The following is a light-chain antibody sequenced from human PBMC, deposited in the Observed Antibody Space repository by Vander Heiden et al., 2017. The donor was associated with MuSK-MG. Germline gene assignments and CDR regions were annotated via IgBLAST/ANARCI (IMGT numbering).Light chain of an antibody. J-gene: IGKJ2*01. CDR3: QHDDSTQNT. V-gene: IGKV4-1*01. Sequence: DIVMTQSPDSLAASLGERATINCKSSQSVLYSSNNKNYLAWYQQKPGQPPKLLIYWASTRESGVPDRFSGSGSGTDFTLTISSLQAEDVAVYYCQHDDSTQNTFGQGTKLEIK. CDR1: QSVLYSSNNKNY. CDR2: WAS.